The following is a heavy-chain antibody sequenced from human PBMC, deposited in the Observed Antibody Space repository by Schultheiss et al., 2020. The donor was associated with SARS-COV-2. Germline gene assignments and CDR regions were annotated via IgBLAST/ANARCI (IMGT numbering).Heavy chain of an antibody. J-gene: IGHJ4*02. D-gene: IGHD1-26*01. CDR3: ASISGRGTGY. Sequence: GESLKISCAASGFTFSSYAMSWVRQAPGKGLEWVSAISGSGGSTYYADSVKGRFTISRDNSKNTLYLQMNSLRAEDTAVYYCASISGRGTGYWGQGTLVTVSS. CDR1: GFTFSSYA. CDR2: ISGSGGST. V-gene: IGHV3-23*01.